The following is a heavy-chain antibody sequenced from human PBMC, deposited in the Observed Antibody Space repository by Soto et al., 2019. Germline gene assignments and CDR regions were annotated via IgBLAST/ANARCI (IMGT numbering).Heavy chain of an antibody. D-gene: IGHD1-7*01. CDR1: GYSFTSYW. J-gene: IGHJ3*02. CDR3: ARLEARNWNYSLEAGPLDAFDI. Sequence: GESLKISCKGSGYSFTSYWIGWVRQMPGKGLEWMGIIYPGDSDTRYSPSFQGQVTISADKSISTAYLQWSSLKASDTAMYYCARLEARNWNYSLEAGPLDAFDIWGQGTMVTVSS. V-gene: IGHV5-51*01. CDR2: IYPGDSDT.